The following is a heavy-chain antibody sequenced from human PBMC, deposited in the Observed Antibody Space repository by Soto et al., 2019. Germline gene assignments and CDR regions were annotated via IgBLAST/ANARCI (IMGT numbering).Heavy chain of an antibody. V-gene: IGHV3-21*01. D-gene: IGHD6-6*01. CDR2: ISSSSSYI. J-gene: IGHJ5*02. Sequence: EVQLVESGGGLVKPGGSLRLSCAASGFTFSSYSMNWVRQAPGKGLEWVSSISSSSSYIYYADSVKGRITISRDNAKNSLYLEMNSLRAEDTDVYYCSSGTEYSSIGVWFDPWGQGTLVTVSS. CDR3: SSGTEYSSIGVWFDP. CDR1: GFTFSSYS.